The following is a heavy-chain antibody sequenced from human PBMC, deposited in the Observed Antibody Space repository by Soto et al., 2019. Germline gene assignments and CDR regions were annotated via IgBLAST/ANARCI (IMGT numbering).Heavy chain of an antibody. CDR2: IYHSGST. V-gene: IGHV4-61*01. CDR1: GGSVSSGSYY. Sequence: SETLSLTCTVSGGSVSSGSYYWSWIRQPPGKGLEWIGYIYHSGSTNYNPSLKSRVTISVDTSKNQFSLKLSSVTAADTAVYYCARDVRYYYGSGSHNWFDPWGQGTLVTVSS. J-gene: IGHJ5*02. D-gene: IGHD3-10*01. CDR3: ARDVRYYYGSGSHNWFDP.